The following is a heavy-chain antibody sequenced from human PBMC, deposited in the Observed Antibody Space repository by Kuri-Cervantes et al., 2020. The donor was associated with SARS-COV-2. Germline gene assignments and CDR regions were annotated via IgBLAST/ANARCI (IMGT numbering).Heavy chain of an antibody. Sequence: GRSLRLSCAASGFSFRNYWMHWVRQGPGKGLVWVSRINSDESSVNYADSVKGRFTIFRDNAKNTLFLQLNSLRAEDTAVYYCARGKGTNSYFYGLDVWGQGTTVTVSS. CDR1: GFSFRNYW. V-gene: IGHV3-74*01. CDR2: INSDESSV. CDR3: ARGKGTNSYFYGLDV. J-gene: IGHJ6*02.